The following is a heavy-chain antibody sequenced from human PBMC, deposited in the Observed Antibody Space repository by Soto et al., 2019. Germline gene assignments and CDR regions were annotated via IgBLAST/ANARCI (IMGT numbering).Heavy chain of an antibody. Sequence: QVPLVQSGAEVKKPGASVKVSCKASGYTFTSYAMHWVRQAPGQRLEWMGWINAGNGNTKYSQKFQGRVTITRDTSASTAYMELSSLRSEDTAVDYCARVADYGDYVGYFDYWGQGTLVTVSS. CDR1: GYTFTSYA. D-gene: IGHD4-17*01. J-gene: IGHJ4*02. V-gene: IGHV1-3*01. CDR2: INAGNGNT. CDR3: ARVADYGDYVGYFDY.